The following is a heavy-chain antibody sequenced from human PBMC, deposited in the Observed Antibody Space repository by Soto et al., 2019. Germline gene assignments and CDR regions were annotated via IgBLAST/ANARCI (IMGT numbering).Heavy chain of an antibody. CDR2: IIPIFGTA. D-gene: IGHD2-15*01. CDR3: ARSSWVEVVTGAYYFDY. CDR1: GGTFSSYA. V-gene: IGHV1-69*13. J-gene: IGHJ4*02. Sequence: SVKVSCKASGGTFSSYAISWVRQAPGQGLEWMGGIIPIFGTANYAQKFQGRVTITADESTSTAYMELSSLRSEDTAVYYCARSSWVEVVTGAYYFDYWGQGTLVTVSS.